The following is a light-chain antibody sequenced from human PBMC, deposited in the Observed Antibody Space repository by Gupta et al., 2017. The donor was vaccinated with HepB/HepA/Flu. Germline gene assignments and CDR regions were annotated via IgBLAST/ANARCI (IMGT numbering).Light chain of an antibody. J-gene: IGLJ2*01. CDR1: SSNIESNY. Sequence: QSVLTQPPSASGIPGQRVTISCAGGSSNIESNYVYCYQQLPGTAPRLLMYRNNQRPAGVPDRFAGSKSGTSASLASSGLRSEDEADYYCAVGDDSRSGHVVLGGGTKLTVL. CDR2: RNN. V-gene: IGLV1-47*01. CDR3: AVGDDSRSGHVV.